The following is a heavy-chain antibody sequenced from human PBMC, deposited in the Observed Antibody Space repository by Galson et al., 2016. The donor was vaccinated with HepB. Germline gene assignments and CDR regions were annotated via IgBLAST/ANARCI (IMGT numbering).Heavy chain of an antibody. CDR2: ISTSSSTI. CDR3: AREIPSRGKSDY. J-gene: IGHJ4*02. CDR1: GFTFSTYS. Sequence: SLRLSCAASGFTFSTYSMDWVRQAPGKGLEWISYISTSSSTIYYADSVKGRFTISRDDATNSLYLQTNSLRDEDTAVYYCAREIPSRGKSDYWGQGTLVTVPS. D-gene: IGHD3-10*01. V-gene: IGHV3-48*02.